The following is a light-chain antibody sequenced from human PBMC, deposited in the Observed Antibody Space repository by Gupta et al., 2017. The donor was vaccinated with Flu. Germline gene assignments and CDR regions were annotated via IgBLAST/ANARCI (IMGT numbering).Light chain of an antibody. CDR3: SSYAGSTFYV. J-gene: IGLJ1*01. V-gene: IGLV2-8*01. Sequence: QSALTQPPSASGSPGQSVTISCTGTSSDVGGYNYVSWYQQHPGKAPKLMIYDVSKRPSGVPVRFSGSKSGNTASLTVSGLQAEDEADYYCSSYAGSTFYVFGTGTKVTVL. CDR2: DVS. CDR1: SSDVGGYNY.